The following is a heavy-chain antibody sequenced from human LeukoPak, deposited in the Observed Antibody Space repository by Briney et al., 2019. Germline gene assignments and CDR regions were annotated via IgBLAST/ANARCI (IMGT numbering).Heavy chain of an antibody. CDR1: GFTFSSYG. CDR2: ISYDGSNK. Sequence: GGSLRLSCAASGFTFSSYGMHWVRQAPGKGLEWVAVISYDGSNKYYADSVKGRFTISRDNSKNTLYLQMNSLRAEDTAVYYCAKGVAPAWRLDYWGQGTLVTVSS. D-gene: IGHD6-25*01. J-gene: IGHJ4*02. CDR3: AKGVAPAWRLDY. V-gene: IGHV3-30*18.